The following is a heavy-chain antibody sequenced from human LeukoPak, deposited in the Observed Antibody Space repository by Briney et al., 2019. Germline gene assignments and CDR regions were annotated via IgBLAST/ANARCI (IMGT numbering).Heavy chain of an antibody. CDR2: IKQDGSEK. CDR3: ARGSLSSGSYLNY. V-gene: IGHV3-7*01. CDR1: GFTFSTYW. J-gene: IGHJ4*02. Sequence: GGSLRLSCAGSGFTFSTYWMSWVRQAPGKGLEWVANIKQDGSEKYYVDSVKVRFTISRDNAKNSLYLQMNSLRVEDTAVYYCARGSLSSGSYLNYWGQGTLVTVSS. D-gene: IGHD1-26*01.